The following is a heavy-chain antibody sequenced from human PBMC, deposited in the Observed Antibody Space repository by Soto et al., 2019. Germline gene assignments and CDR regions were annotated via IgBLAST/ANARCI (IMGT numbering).Heavy chain of an antibody. J-gene: IGHJ5*02. CDR3: AKVIRPGADYNWFDP. CDR2: ILYDGSYK. CDR1: GFTFSRFG. D-gene: IGHD3-22*01. V-gene: IGHV3-30*18. Sequence: GGSLRLSCAASGFTFSRFGMHWVRQAPGKGLEWVAVILYDGSYKYYADFVQGRFTISRDNSNNMLYLQMNSLRGDDTAVYYCAKVIRPGADYNWFDPWGQGTLVTVSS.